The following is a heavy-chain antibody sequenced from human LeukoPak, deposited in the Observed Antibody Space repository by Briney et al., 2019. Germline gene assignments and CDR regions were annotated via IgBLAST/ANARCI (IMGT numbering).Heavy chain of an antibody. D-gene: IGHD3-10*01. Sequence: SETLSLTCTVSGYSINSGYYWVWIRQPPGKGLEWIGSIYRSGSTNYNPSLKSRVTISVDTSKNQFSLKVSSVTAADTAVYYCARDRHGSGSYPFDPWGQGTLVTVSS. CDR2: IYRSGST. V-gene: IGHV4-38-2*02. J-gene: IGHJ5*02. CDR1: GYSINSGYY. CDR3: ARDRHGSGSYPFDP.